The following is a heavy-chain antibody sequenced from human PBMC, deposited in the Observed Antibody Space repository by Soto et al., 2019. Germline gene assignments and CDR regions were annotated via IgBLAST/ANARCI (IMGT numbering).Heavy chain of an antibody. J-gene: IGHJ4*02. CDR2: IIPIFGTA. V-gene: IGHV1-69*13. CDR3: ARVRYYDSSGYYLYYFDY. CDR1: GGTFSSYA. D-gene: IGHD3-22*01. Sequence: GASVKVSCKASGGTFSSYAISWVRQAPGQGLEWMGGIIPIFGTANYAQKFQGRVTITADESTSTAYMELSSLRSEDTAVYYCARVRYYDSSGYYLYYFDYWGQGTLVTVSS.